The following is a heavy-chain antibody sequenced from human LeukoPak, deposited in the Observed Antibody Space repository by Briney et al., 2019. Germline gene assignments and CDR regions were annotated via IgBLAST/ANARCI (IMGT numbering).Heavy chain of an antibody. CDR3: ARESVTTEHDDAFDI. D-gene: IGHD4-17*01. CDR1: GYTFTGYY. Sequence: ASVKVSCMASGYTFTGYYMLWVRQAPGQGLEWMGWINPNSGGTNYAQKFQGGVTMTRDTSISTAYMELSRLRSDDTAVYYCARESVTTEHDDAFDIWGQGTMVTVSS. CDR2: INPNSGGT. V-gene: IGHV1-2*02. J-gene: IGHJ3*02.